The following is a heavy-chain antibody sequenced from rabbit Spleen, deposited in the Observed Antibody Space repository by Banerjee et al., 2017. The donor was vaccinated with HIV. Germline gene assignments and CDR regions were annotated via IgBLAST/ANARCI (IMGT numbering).Heavy chain of an antibody. CDR2: IDAGSSGFT. J-gene: IGHJ4*01. V-gene: IGHV1S40*01. Sequence: QSLEESGGDLVKPGASLTLTCTASGFSFIAGYYMCWVRQAPGKGLEWIACIDAGSSGFTYFATWAKGRFTISKASSSTVTLQMTSLTAADTATYFCARGDFYYAGGYDVHGYPTGFYNLWGQGTLVTVS. D-gene: IGHD4-2*01. CDR1: GFSFIAGYY. CDR3: ARGDFYYAGGYDVHGYPTGFYNL.